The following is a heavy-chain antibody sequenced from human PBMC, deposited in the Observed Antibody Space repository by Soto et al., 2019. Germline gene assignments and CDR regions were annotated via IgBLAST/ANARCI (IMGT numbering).Heavy chain of an antibody. Sequence: EVQLLESGGGLVQPGGSLRLPCAASGFTFSNYVMSWVRQAPGKGLEWVSAMSGSGDSTYYADSVKGRFTISRDNSKNTLYLQMNSLRAEDTAVYYCAKGSGSSRPYYFDYWGQGTLVTVSS. J-gene: IGHJ4*02. CDR3: AKGSGSSRPYYFDY. V-gene: IGHV3-23*01. CDR1: GFTFSNYV. D-gene: IGHD2-2*01. CDR2: MSGSGDST.